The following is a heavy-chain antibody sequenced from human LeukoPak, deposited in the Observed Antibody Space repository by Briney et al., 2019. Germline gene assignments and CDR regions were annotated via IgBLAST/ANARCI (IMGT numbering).Heavy chain of an antibody. Sequence: GGSVRLSCSASGFTFSIYAMNWVRQAPGKGLELVSTIRDSGSSTYYADSVKGRFTIPRDNSKNTLYLQMNSLRAEDTAVYYCAKVGGDSGWYFDYWGQGTLVTV. CDR3: AKVGGDSGWYFDY. CDR2: IRDSGSST. CDR1: GFTFSIYA. D-gene: IGHD6-19*01. J-gene: IGHJ4*02. V-gene: IGHV3-23*01.